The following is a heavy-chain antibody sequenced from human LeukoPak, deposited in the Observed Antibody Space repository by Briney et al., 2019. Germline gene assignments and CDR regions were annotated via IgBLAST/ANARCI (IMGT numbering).Heavy chain of an antibody. J-gene: IGHJ4*02. V-gene: IGHV1-8*02. D-gene: IGHD3-10*01. CDR2: MNPNSGNT. CDR3: ARLVRTYYYGSGSYFSDY. CDR1: GYTFSIYG. Sequence: ASVKVSCKASGYTFSIYGINWVRQATGQGLEWMGWMNPNSGNTGYAQKFQGRVTMTRNTSISTAYMELSSLRSEDTAVYYCARLVRTYYYGSGSYFSDYWGQGTLVTVSS.